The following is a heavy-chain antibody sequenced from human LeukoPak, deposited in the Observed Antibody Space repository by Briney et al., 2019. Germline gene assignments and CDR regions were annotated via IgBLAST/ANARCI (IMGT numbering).Heavy chain of an antibody. CDR2: ISASGGST. CDR1: GFTYRSQA. J-gene: IGHJ6*02. V-gene: IGHV3-23*01. CDR3: AKDAHFYGLDV. Sequence: GGSLRLSCVASGFTYRSQAMTWVRQAPGKGLEWVSHISASGGSTRYADSVKGRFTISRDNSKNTLYLQINGLGVDDTAVYFCAKDAHFYGLDVWGQGTTVAVSS.